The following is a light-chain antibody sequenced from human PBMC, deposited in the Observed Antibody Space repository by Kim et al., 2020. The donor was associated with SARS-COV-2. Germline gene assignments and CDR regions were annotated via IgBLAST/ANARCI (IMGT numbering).Light chain of an antibody. Sequence: EIVLTQSPASLSLSPGERVTLTCRASQGISSYLAWYQQKPGQAPRLLIYDASNRATGIPAWFSGSGSGTDFTLTISSLEPEDFAVYYYRQQTSCATVTFGGGTKVDIK. V-gene: IGKV3-11*01. CDR1: QGISSY. J-gene: IGKJ4*02. CDR2: DAS. CDR3: RQQTSCATVT.